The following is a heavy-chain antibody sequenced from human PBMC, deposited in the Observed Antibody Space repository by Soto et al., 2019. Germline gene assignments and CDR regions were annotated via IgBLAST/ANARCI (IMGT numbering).Heavy chain of an antibody. CDR2: VSSSSSTI. CDR1: GFTFSSYG. V-gene: IGHV3-48*01. D-gene: IGHD5-18*01. CDR3: ARSWSYGPGNWFDP. J-gene: IGHJ5*02. Sequence: GGSLRLSCAASGFTFSSYGMNWVRQAPGKGLEWVSYVSSSSSTIYYADSVKGRFTISRDNAKNSLYLQMNSLRAEDTAVYYCARSWSYGPGNWFDPWGQGTLVTVSS.